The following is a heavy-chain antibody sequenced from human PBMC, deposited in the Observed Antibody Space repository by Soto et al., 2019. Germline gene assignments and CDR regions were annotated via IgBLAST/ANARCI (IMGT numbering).Heavy chain of an antibody. Sequence: QVQLVESGGGLVKPGGSLRLSCAASAFMFSDYYMSWIRQAPGKGLEWVSYISGSGSTIYYADSVKGRFTISRDNAKNAMYLQMDSLRAEDTAVYYCAGETVPPWFHAWGQGTLVTVSS. CDR3: AGETVPPWFHA. CDR2: ISGSGSTI. CDR1: AFMFSDYY. V-gene: IGHV3-11*01. D-gene: IGHD1-1*01. J-gene: IGHJ5*02.